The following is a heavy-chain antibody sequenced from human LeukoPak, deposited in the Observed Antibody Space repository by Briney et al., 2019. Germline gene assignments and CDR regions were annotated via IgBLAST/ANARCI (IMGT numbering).Heavy chain of an antibody. Sequence: GGSLRLSCGASGFTFSSYAMTWVRQAPGKGLEWVSSISSSGGSTYYADSVKGRFTISRDNSKNTLHLQMNSLRAEDTALYYCAKSLTGDNYWGQGTLVTVSS. CDR3: AKSLTGDNY. V-gene: IGHV3-23*01. D-gene: IGHD7-27*01. CDR2: ISSSGGST. CDR1: GFTFSSYA. J-gene: IGHJ4*02.